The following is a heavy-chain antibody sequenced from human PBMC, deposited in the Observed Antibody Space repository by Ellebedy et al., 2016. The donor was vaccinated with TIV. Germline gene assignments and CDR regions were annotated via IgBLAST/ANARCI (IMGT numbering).Heavy chain of an antibody. J-gene: IGHJ6*02. D-gene: IGHD5/OR15-5a*01. CDR3: AKGRGLYYYGMDV. V-gene: IGHV3-9*01. Sequence: SVKGRWTISRDNAKNSLYLQMNSLRAEDTALYYCAKGRGLYYYGMDVWGQGTTVSVSS.